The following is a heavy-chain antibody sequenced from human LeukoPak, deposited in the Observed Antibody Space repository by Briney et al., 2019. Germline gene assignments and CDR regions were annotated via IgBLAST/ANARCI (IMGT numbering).Heavy chain of an antibody. D-gene: IGHD1-26*01. J-gene: IGHJ4*02. CDR3: AKYGPQDSGSSHFDY. CDR1: GFTFSSYA. CDR2: IRDSGSST. Sequence: GGSLRLSCAASGFTFSSYAMSWVRQAPGKGLEWVSAIRDSGSSTHYADSVKGRFTTSRDNSKNTLFLQMDSLRAEDTAIYYCAKYGPQDSGSSHFDYWGQGALVTVSS. V-gene: IGHV3-23*01.